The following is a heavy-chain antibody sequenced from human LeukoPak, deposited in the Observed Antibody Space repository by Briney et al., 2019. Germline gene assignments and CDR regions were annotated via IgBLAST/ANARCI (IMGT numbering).Heavy chain of an antibody. CDR3: AICIGVYQILWSDAFDM. D-gene: IGHD2-2*01. Sequence: ASVNVSCNASGYTFTSYDINWVRRAPGQGLEWVGWMNPNSGNTGYAQKFQGRVTMTRNTSISTAYMELSSLRSEDTAVFYCAICIGVYQILWSDAFDMWSQGTMVTIYS. J-gene: IGHJ3*02. CDR1: GYTFTSYD. CDR2: MNPNSGNT. V-gene: IGHV1-8*01.